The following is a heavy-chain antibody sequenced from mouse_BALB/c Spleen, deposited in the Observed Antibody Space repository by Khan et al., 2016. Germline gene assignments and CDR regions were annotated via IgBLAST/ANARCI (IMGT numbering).Heavy chain of an antibody. Sequence: EVQLQESGPGLVKPSQSLSLTCTVTGYSITSDYAWNWIRQFPGNKLEWMGYISYSGSTSYNPSLKSRISITRDTSKNHVFLQWKSGTNEETASFYCARAPPGWYFDVWGAGTTVTVSS. CDR2: ISYSGST. V-gene: IGHV3-2*02. CDR3: ARAPPGWYFDV. J-gene: IGHJ1*01. D-gene: IGHD6-1*01. CDR1: GYSITSDYA.